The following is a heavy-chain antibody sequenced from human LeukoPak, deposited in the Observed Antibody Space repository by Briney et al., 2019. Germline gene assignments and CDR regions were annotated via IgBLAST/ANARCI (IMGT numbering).Heavy chain of an antibody. V-gene: IGHV3-53*01. CDR2: LYRAGAT. Sequence: GGSLRLSCAVSGFIVSNNYMIWVRQAPGKGLEWVSLLYRAGATYYAESVKGRFTISRDNSRNTLYLQMNSLTAEDTAVYYCARVFEYSTSRGYFDFWGQGTLVTVSS. CDR1: GFIVSNNY. D-gene: IGHD6-6*01. CDR3: ARVFEYSTSRGYFDF. J-gene: IGHJ4*02.